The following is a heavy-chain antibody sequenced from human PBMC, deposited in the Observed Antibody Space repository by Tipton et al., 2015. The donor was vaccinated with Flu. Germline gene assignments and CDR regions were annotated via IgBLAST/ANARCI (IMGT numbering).Heavy chain of an antibody. CDR2: IYYSGST. CDR3: ARVSGRYSSGNPPPS. CDR1: GGSISSSNYY. D-gene: IGHD6-19*01. J-gene: IGHJ5*02. V-gene: IGHV4-39*07. Sequence: TLSLTCTVSGGSISSSNYYWGWIRQPPGKGLEWIGSIYYSGSTYYNPSLKSRVTISVDTSKHQFSLQLSSVTAADTAVYYCARVSGRYSSGNPPPSWGQGSLVTVSS.